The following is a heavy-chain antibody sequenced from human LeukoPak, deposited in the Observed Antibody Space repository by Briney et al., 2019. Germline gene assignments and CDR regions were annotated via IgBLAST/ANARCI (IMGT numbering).Heavy chain of an antibody. J-gene: IGHJ5*02. CDR3: ARHLAIDGHSSSWTYWFDP. Sequence: SETLSLTCAVYGGSFSGYYWSWIRQPPGKGLEWIGEINHSGSTNYNPSLKSRVTISVDTSKNQFSLKLSSVTAADTAVYYCARHLAIDGHSSSWTYWFDPWGQGTLVTASS. CDR1: GGSFSGYY. CDR2: INHSGST. V-gene: IGHV4-34*01. D-gene: IGHD6-13*01.